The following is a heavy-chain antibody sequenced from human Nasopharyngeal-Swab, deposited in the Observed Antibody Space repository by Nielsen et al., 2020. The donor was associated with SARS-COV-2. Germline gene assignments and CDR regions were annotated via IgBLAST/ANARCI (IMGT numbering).Heavy chain of an antibody. CDR2: IYYSGST. J-gene: IGHJ4*02. V-gene: IGHV4-59*01. D-gene: IGHD2-15*01. Sequence: SETLSLTCIVSGGSISSYYWSWIRQPPGKGLEWIGYIYYSGSTNYNPSLKSRVTISVDTSKNQFSLKLSSVTAADTAVYYCARELRIGNFDYWGQGTLVTVSS. CDR3: ARELRIGNFDY. CDR1: GGSISSYY.